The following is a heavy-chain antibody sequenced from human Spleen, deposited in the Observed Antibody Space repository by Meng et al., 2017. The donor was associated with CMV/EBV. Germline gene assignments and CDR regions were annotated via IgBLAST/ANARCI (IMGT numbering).Heavy chain of an antibody. CDR1: GFAFDDYV. J-gene: IGHJ4*02. CDR3: ARGRGGPGGYFDV. Sequence: SLKISCAASGFAFDDYVMHWVRQAPGKGLEWVSGISWNGANINSADSVKGRFSISRDNAKNSLYLEMNSLRGEDTAMYYCARGRGGPGGYFDVWGQGTLVTVSS. V-gene: IGHV3-9*01. D-gene: IGHD2-15*01. CDR2: ISWNGANI.